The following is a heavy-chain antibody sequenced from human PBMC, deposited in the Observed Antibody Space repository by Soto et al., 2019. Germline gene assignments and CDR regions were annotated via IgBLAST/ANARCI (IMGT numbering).Heavy chain of an antibody. CDR3: VKDNCLDY. D-gene: IGHD1-20*01. CDR1: GDFIGSSSYY. Sequence: QLQLQESGPGLVKPSETLSLTCTVSGDFIGSSSYYWGWIRQPPGKGPEWIASIYYSGTTYYNPSLKSRVTISVDTSRNQFSLTLSSVTAADTAVYYCVKDNCLDYWGQGILVTVPP. J-gene: IGHJ4*02. V-gene: IGHV4-39*02. CDR2: IYYSGTT.